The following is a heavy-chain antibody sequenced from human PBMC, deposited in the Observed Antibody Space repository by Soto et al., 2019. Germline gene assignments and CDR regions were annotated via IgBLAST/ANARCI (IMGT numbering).Heavy chain of an antibody. CDR2: INHSGST. V-gene: IGHV4-34*01. Sequence: SETLSLTCAVYGGSFSGYYWSWIRQPPGKGLEWIGEINHSGSTNYNPSLKSRVTISVDTSKNQFSLNLSSVTAADTAVYYCASLIGVAKPYFDYWAQGSLVTVSS. D-gene: IGHD2-21*01. CDR3: ASLIGVAKPYFDY. CDR1: GGSFSGYY. J-gene: IGHJ4*02.